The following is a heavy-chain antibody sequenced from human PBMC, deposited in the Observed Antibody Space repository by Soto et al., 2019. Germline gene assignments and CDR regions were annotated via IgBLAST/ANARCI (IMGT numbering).Heavy chain of an antibody. V-gene: IGHV4-59*06. CDR3: ASSIAAAVTFDY. Sequence: SETLSLTCTVSGGSISSYYWSWIRQHPGKGLEWIGYIYYSGSTYYNPSLKSRVTISVDTSKNQFSLKLSSVTAADTAVYYCASSIAAAVTFDYWGQGTLVTVSS. J-gene: IGHJ4*02. CDR1: GGSISSYY. CDR2: IYYSGST. D-gene: IGHD6-13*01.